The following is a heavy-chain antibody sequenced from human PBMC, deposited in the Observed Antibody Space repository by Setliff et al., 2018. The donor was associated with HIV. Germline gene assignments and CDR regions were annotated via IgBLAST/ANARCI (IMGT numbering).Heavy chain of an antibody. D-gene: IGHD2-15*01. CDR3: ALPYCSGGNCWSSASLPPAGWFDP. V-gene: IGHV1-69*05. CDR2: IIPMYGVT. J-gene: IGHJ5*02. Sequence: ASVKVSCKASGGTFSSYVISWVRQAPGQGPEWMGGIIPMYGVTNYAQRFQGRVTITTDESTSTAYMELISLRSEDTDVYYCALPYCSGGNCWSSASLPPAGWFDPWGQGTLVTVSS. CDR1: GGTFSSYV.